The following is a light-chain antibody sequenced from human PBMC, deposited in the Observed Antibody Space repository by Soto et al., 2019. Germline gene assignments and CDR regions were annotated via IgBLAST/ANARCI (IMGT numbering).Light chain of an antibody. Sequence: EIVLTQSPGTLSLSPGERATLSCRASQSVRSNYLAWYQQQPGQAPRLIIFGASSRATGIPDRFSGSGSGTDFTLTISRLEPEDSAVYICHQYGYGADTFGQGTKLEIK. CDR1: QSVRSNY. V-gene: IGKV3-20*01. J-gene: IGKJ2*01. CDR3: HQYGYGADT. CDR2: GAS.